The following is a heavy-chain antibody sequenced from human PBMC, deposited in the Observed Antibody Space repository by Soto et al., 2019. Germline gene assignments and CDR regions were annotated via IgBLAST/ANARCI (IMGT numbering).Heavy chain of an antibody. V-gene: IGHV1-69*02. D-gene: IGHD6-19*01. CDR2: IIPILGIA. CDR3: ARVGSGWYNWFDP. CDR1: GGTFSSYT. J-gene: IGHJ5*02. Sequence: SVKVSCKASGGTFSSYTISWVRQAPGQGLEWMGRIIPILGIANYAQKFQGRVTITADKSTSTAYMELSSLRSEDTAVYYCARVGSGWYNWFDPWGQGTLVTVSS.